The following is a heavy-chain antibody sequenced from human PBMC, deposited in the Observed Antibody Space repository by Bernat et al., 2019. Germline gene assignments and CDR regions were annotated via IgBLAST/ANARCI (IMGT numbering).Heavy chain of an antibody. CDR3: ARSPTITIFGVVMEFDP. J-gene: IGHJ5*02. CDR2: INTNTGNP. V-gene: IGHV7-4-1*02. CDR1: GYTFTSYA. Sequence: QVQLVQSGSELKKPGASVKVSCKASGYTFTSYAMNWVRQAPGQGLEWMGWINTNTGNPTYAQGFTGRFVSSLDTSVSTAYLQISSLKAEDTAVYYCARSPTITIFGVVMEFDPWGQGTLVTVSS. D-gene: IGHD3-3*01.